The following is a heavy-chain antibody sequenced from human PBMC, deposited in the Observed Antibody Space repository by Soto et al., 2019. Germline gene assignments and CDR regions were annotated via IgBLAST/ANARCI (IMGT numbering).Heavy chain of an antibody. D-gene: IGHD6-19*01. V-gene: IGHV4-59*08. Sequence: SETLSLTCTVSGGSISSYYWSWIRQPPGKGLEWIGYIYYSGSTNYNPSLKSRVTISVDTSKNQFSLKLSSVTAADTAVYYCARHRSSGWYYFDYWGQGTLVTVSS. CDR2: IYYSGST. CDR3: ARHRSSGWYYFDY. CDR1: GGSISSYY. J-gene: IGHJ4*02.